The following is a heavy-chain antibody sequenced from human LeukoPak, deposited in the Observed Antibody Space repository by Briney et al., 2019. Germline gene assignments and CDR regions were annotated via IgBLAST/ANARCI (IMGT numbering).Heavy chain of an antibody. J-gene: IGHJ4*02. CDR2: MPYDGSDK. CDR1: GFIFNNYG. Sequence: GGSLRLSCATTGFIFNNYGMHWVRQAPGKGLEWVALMPYDGSDKYYADSVKGRFTISRDNSKNTLYLQMNSLRVEDTAIYYCARDLKMKYCNFWGQGTLVTVSS. CDR3: ARDLKMKYCNF. V-gene: IGHV3-33*05. D-gene: IGHD5-24*01.